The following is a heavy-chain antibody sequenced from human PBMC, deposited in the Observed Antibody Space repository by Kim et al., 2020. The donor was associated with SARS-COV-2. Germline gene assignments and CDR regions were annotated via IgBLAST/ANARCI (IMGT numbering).Heavy chain of an antibody. CDR1: GYSFTSYW. V-gene: IGHV5-51*01. J-gene: IGHJ6*03. CDR3: ARQGQQLVLRNYYYMDV. D-gene: IGHD6-13*01. Sequence: GESLKISCKGSGYSFTSYWIGWVRQMPGKGLEWMGIIYPGDSDTRYSPSFQGQVTISADKSISTAYLQWSSLKASDTAMYYCARQGQQLVLRNYYYMDVWGKGTTVTVSS. CDR2: IYPGDSDT.